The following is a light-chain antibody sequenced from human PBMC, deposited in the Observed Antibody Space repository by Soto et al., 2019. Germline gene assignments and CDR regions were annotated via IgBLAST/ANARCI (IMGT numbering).Light chain of an antibody. J-gene: IGKJ4*01. Sequence: DIVLTQSPGTLSLSPGERATLSCRASQSVSSNYLAWYQQKPDQAPRLLIYGASSRATGIPDRFSGSGSGTDFTLTISRLEPEDFAVYYCQQYGSSPRVTFGGGTKVEIK. CDR3: QQYGSSPRVT. V-gene: IGKV3-20*01. CDR2: GAS. CDR1: QSVSSNY.